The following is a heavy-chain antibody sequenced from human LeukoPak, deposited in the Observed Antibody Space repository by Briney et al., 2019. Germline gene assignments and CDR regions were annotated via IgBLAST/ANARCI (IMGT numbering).Heavy chain of an antibody. J-gene: IGHJ5*02. CDR3: AKGVGSEFTWFDP. D-gene: IGHD3-10*01. CDR2: IGPYNGDT. CDR1: GYTFTTSG. Sequence: ASVKVSCKASGYTFTTSGVTWVRRAPGQGLEWMGWIGPYNGDTKYAQNLQGKVTMTTDTSTSTTYMEVRSLTSDDTAVYYCAKGVGSEFTWFDPWGQGTLVTVSS. V-gene: IGHV1-18*01.